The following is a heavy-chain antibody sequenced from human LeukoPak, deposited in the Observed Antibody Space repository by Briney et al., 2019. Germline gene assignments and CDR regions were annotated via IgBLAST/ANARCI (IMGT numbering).Heavy chain of an antibody. CDR2: IYNRGST. J-gene: IGHJ4*02. CDR3: ARVHSGYDFGNRKYYYFDY. D-gene: IGHD5-12*01. Sequence: SETLSLTCAVYVGSFSGYYWNWLRHPPGKGLEWVGYIYNRGSTKYNPSLKSRVTISVDTSKNQFSLKLSSVTAADTAVYYCARVHSGYDFGNRKYYYFDYWGQGTLVTVSS. V-gene: IGHV4-59*08. CDR1: VGSFSGYY.